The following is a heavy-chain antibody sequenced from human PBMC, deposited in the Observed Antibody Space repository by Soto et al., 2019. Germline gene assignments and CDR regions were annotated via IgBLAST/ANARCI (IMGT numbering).Heavy chain of an antibody. D-gene: IGHD2-15*01. CDR3: ARVGVVVVAARDYYYYYGMDV. V-gene: IGHV1-8*01. Sequence: SVKVSCKASGYTFTSYDINWVRQATGQGLEWMGWMNPNSGNTGYAQKFQGRVTMTRNTSISTAYMELRSLRSDDTAVYYCARVGVVVVAARDYYYYYGMDVWGQGTTVTVSS. CDR1: GYTFTSYD. CDR2: MNPNSGNT. J-gene: IGHJ6*02.